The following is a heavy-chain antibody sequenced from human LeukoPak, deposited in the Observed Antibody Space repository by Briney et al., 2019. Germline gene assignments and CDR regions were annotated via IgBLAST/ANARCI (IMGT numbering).Heavy chain of an antibody. CDR2: INWNGGST. CDR3: ARDREIQLWDHDAFDI. CDR1: GFTFDDYG. Sequence: GGSLRLSCAASGFTFDDYGMSWVRQAPGKGLEWVSGINWNGGSTGYADSVKGRFTISRDNAKNSLYLQMNSLRAEDTALYYCARDREIQLWDHDAFDIWGQGTMVTVSS. J-gene: IGHJ3*02. D-gene: IGHD5-18*01. V-gene: IGHV3-20*04.